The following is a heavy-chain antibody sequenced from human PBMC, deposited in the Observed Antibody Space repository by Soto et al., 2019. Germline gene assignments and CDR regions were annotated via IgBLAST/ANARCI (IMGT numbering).Heavy chain of an antibody. D-gene: IGHD3-16*02. CDR2: LKSKTDGGTT. CDR1: GFTFSNAW. V-gene: IGHV3-15*01. J-gene: IGHJ4*02. CDR3: TTEKCLYDYIWGSYRCVSFDY. Sequence: EVQLVESGGGLVKPGGSLRLSCAASGFTFSNAWMSWVRQAPGNGLEWVGRLKSKTDGGTTDYAAHVKGRFTISRDDSKNTLYLQMNSRKTEDTAVYYCTTEKCLYDYIWGSYRCVSFDYWGQGTLVTVSS.